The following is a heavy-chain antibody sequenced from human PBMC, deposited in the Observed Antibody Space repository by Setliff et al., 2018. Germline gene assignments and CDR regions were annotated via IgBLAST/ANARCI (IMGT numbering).Heavy chain of an antibody. J-gene: IGHJ4*02. Sequence: GASVKVSCKASGYTFAGYYMHWVRQAPGQGLEWMGWINPNSGGANYAQKFQGRVTMTRDTSISTGYMELRSLRPDDTAVYYCARINFYVSSGYYYASDNWGQGTLVTVSS. CDR2: INPNSGGA. V-gene: IGHV1-2*02. CDR1: GYTFAGYY. D-gene: IGHD3-22*01. CDR3: ARINFYVSSGYYYASDN.